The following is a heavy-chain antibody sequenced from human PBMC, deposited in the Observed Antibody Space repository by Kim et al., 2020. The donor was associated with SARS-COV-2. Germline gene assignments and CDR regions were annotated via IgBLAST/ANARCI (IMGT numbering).Heavy chain of an antibody. Sequence: GGSLRLSCAASGFTFSSYNMTWVRQAPGKGLEWVSTVTHNGGSTYYADSVEGRFTISRDNSKNTLSLQMNSLRVEDTAVYFCAKRAYGGADCYSGFDCWGQATLVTVSS. D-gene: IGHD2-21*01. J-gene: IGHJ4*02. CDR3: AKRAYGGADCYSGFDC. CDR1: GFTFSSYN. CDR2: VTHNGGST. V-gene: IGHV3-23*01.